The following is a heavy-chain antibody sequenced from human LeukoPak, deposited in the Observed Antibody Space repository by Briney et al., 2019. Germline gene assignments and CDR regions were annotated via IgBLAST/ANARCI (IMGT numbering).Heavy chain of an antibody. Sequence: PGGSLRLSCAASGFTVSSNYMSWVRQAPGKGLEWVSIIYSGASTYYADSVKGRFTISRHISKNTLYLQMNILRAEDTAVYYCARGYCTNAVCPIDYWGQGTLVTVSS. D-gene: IGHD2-8*01. CDR3: ARGYCTNAVCPIDY. V-gene: IGHV3-53*04. J-gene: IGHJ4*02. CDR2: IYSGAST. CDR1: GFTVSSNY.